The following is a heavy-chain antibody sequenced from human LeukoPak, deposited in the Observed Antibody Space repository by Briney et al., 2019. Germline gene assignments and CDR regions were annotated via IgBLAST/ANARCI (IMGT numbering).Heavy chain of an antibody. Sequence: DPSETLSLTCTVSGGSISSGSYYWSWIRQPAEKGLEWIGCIYTSGSTNYNPSLKSRVTISVDTSKNQFSLKLSSVTAADTAVYYCARDREGGSAWFDPWGQGTLVTVSS. J-gene: IGHJ5*02. V-gene: IGHV4-61*02. CDR2: IYTSGST. CDR3: ARDREGGSAWFDP. CDR1: GGSISSGSYY.